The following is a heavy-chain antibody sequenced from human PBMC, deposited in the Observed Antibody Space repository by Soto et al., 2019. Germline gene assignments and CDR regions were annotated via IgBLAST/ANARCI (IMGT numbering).Heavy chain of an antibody. CDR2: ISSSSSTI. D-gene: IGHD6-13*01. J-gene: IGHJ4*02. Sequence: EVQLVESGGGLVQPGGSLRLSCAASGFTFSSYSMNWVRQAPGKGLEWVSYISSSSSTIYYADSVKGRFTISRDNAKNSLYLQMNSLRAEDTAVYYCARDFPIAAAGIFHYWGQGTLVTVSS. CDR1: GFTFSSYS. CDR3: ARDFPIAAAGIFHY. V-gene: IGHV3-48*01.